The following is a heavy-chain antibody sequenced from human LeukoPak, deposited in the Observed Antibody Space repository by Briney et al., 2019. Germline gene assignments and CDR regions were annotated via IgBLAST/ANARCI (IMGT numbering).Heavy chain of an antibody. Sequence: SETLSLTCTVSGGSISSYYWSWIRQPPGKGLEWIGYIYYSGSTNYNPSLKSRVTISVDTSKNQFSLKLSSVTAADTAVYYCARDSSGWWGNWFDPWGQGTLVTVSS. V-gene: IGHV4-59*01. J-gene: IGHJ5*02. CDR1: GGSISSYY. CDR2: IYYSGST. CDR3: ARDSSGWWGNWFDP. D-gene: IGHD6-19*01.